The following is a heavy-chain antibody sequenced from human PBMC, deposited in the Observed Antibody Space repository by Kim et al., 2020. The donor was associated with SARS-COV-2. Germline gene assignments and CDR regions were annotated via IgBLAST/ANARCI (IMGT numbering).Heavy chain of an antibody. J-gene: IGHJ6*02. Sequence: ASVKVSCKASGYTFTSYGISWVRQAPGQGLEWMGWISAYNGNTNYAQKLQGRVTMTTDTSTSTAYMELRSLRSDDTAVYYCARDGPGWGYGDPGGRLYYYYGMDVWGQGTTVTVSS. V-gene: IGHV1-18*01. CDR2: ISAYNGNT. CDR3: ARDGPGWGYGDPGGRLYYYYGMDV. CDR1: GYTFTSYG. D-gene: IGHD4-17*01.